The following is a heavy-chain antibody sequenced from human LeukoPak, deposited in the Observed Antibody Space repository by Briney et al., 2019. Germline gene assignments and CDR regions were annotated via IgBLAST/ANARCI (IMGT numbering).Heavy chain of an antibody. CDR2: ISTSGST. Sequence: SETLSLTCTVSGGSINSYYWSWIRQPAGKGLEWIGRISTSGSTNYNPSLKSRVTMSVDTSKNQFSLKLSSVTAADTAVYYCARKPIINNAWYYFDYWGQGTLVTVSS. V-gene: IGHV4-4*07. CDR1: GGSINSYY. D-gene: IGHD1/OR15-1a*01. J-gene: IGHJ4*02. CDR3: ARKPIINNAWYYFDY.